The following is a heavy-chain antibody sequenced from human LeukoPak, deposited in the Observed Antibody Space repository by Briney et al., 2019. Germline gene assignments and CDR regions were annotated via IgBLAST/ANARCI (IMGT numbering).Heavy chain of an antibody. D-gene: IGHD6-25*01. CDR2: INHSGST. J-gene: IGHJ4*02. Sequence: PSETLSLTCAVYGGSFSGYYWSWIRQPPGKGLEWIGEINHSGSTNYNPSLKSRVTISVDTSKNQFSLKLSSVTAADTAVYYCAKASMRLDYWGQGTLVTVSS. V-gene: IGHV4-34*01. CDR3: AKASMRLDY. CDR1: GGSFSGYY.